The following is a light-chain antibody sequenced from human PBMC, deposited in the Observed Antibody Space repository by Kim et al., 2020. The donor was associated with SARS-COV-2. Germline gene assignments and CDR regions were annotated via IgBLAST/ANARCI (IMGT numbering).Light chain of an antibody. Sequence: APGKAAGITCGGNNIGRKRVYWYQKRPGQAPVLVVYGDSDRPSGIPERFSASISPNTATLTISRVEAGDEADYYCQVWDSRSDHMIFGGGTQLTVL. J-gene: IGLJ2*01. CDR2: GDS. CDR1: NIGRKR. V-gene: IGLV3-21*03. CDR3: QVWDSRSDHMI.